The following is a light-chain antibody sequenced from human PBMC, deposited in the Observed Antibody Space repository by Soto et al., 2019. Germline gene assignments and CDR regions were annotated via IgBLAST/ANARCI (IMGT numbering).Light chain of an antibody. J-gene: IGKJ1*01. V-gene: IGKV3-20*01. Sequence: EIVLTQSPGTLSLSPGERATLSCRASQSVSRNYLVWYQQKPGQAPRLLIYGASSRATGIPGRFSGSGSGTDFTLTINRLEPEDFALYYCQQYGSSPPTFGQGTKVDIK. CDR2: GAS. CDR3: QQYGSSPPT. CDR1: QSVSRNY.